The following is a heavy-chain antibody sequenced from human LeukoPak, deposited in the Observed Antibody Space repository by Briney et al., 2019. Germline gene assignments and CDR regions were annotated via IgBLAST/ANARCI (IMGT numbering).Heavy chain of an antibody. CDR3: AKSNGYGLVDI. Sequence: SETLSLTCTVSGGSISSYYWSWIRQPPGKGLEWIGYIFYSGSTYYSPSLKSRVTISLDTSRNQFSLKLTSVTAADTAVYYCAKSNGYGLVDIWGQGTMVTVSS. D-gene: IGHD3-10*01. J-gene: IGHJ3*02. CDR2: IFYSGST. V-gene: IGHV4-59*12. CDR1: GGSISSYY.